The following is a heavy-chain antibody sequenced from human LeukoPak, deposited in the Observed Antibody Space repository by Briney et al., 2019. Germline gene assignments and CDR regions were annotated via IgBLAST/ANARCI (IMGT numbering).Heavy chain of an antibody. CDR2: INPNSGGT. CDR3: ARDYYDGSGRYYYGMDV. V-gene: IGHV1-2*02. D-gene: IGHD3-22*01. J-gene: IGHJ6*02. Sequence: ASVKVSCKASVYTFTGYYMHWVRQAPGQGLEWMGWINPNSGGTNYAQKFQGRVTMTRDTSISTAYMELSRLRSDDTAVYYCARDYYDGSGRYYYGMDVWGQGTTVTVSS. CDR1: VYTFTGYY.